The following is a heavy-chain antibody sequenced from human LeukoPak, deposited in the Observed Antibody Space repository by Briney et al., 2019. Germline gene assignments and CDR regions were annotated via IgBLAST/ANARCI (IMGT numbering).Heavy chain of an antibody. Sequence: GGSLRLSCAASGFTFSSYSMNWVRQAPGKGLEWVSYISSSSSTIYYADSVKGRFTISRDNAKNSLYLQMNSLRAEDTAVYYCARDYYCGSGSYYNVDYWGQGTLVTVSS. J-gene: IGHJ4*02. CDR3: ARDYYCGSGSYYNVDY. CDR1: GFTFSSYS. V-gene: IGHV3-48*01. CDR2: ISSSSSTI. D-gene: IGHD3-10*01.